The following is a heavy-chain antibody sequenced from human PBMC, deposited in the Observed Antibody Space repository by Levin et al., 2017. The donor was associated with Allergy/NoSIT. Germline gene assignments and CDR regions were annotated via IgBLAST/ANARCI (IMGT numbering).Heavy chain of an antibody. D-gene: IGHD3-16*02. CDR2: ISWNSGSI. CDR1: GFTFDDYA. V-gene: IGHV3-9*01. J-gene: IGHJ4*02. Sequence: SLKISCAASGFTFDDYAMHWVRQAPGKGLEWVSGISWNSGSIGYADSVKGRFTISRDNAKNSLYLQMNSLRAEDTALYYCASIGGVIVDRDYWGQGTLVTVSS. CDR3: ASIGGVIVDRDY.